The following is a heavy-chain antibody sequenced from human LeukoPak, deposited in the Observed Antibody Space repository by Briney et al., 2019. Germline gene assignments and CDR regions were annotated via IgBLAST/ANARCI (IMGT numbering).Heavy chain of an antibody. CDR2: ISAYNGNT. Sequence: ASVKVSCKASGYTLTSYGISWVRQAPGQGLEWMGWISAYNGNTNYAQKLQGRVTMTTDTSTSTAYMELRSLRSDDTAVYYCARDRPSITMVRGVMYWFDPWGQGTLVTVSS. J-gene: IGHJ5*02. CDR3: ARDRPSITMVRGVMYWFDP. CDR1: GYTLTSYG. V-gene: IGHV1-18*01. D-gene: IGHD3-10*01.